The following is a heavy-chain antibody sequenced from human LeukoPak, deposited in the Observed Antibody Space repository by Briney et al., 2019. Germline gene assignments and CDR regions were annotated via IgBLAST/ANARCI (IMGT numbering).Heavy chain of an antibody. Sequence: SQTLSLTCTVSGGSISSGGYYWSWIRQPPGKGLEWIGYIYHSGSTYYNPSLKSRVTISVDRSKNQFSLKLSSVTAADTAVYYCARKYGGKPGNWFDPWGQGTLVTVSS. CDR3: ARKYGGKPGNWFDP. CDR1: GGSISSGGYY. V-gene: IGHV4-30-2*01. D-gene: IGHD4-23*01. CDR2: IYHSGST. J-gene: IGHJ5*02.